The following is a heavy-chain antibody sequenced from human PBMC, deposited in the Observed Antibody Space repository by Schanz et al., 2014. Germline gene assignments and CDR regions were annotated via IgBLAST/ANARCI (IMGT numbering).Heavy chain of an antibody. CDR2: INPDSGGT. CDR3: AREYTTRWSEEGLDY. CDR1: GYTLTAYY. Sequence: QVQLVQSGAEVKKPGASVKVSCKASGYTLTAYYMHWVRQAPGQGLEWMGWINPDSGGTNYAQKFQGRVTMTRDMSINTAYMELSRLRSDDTALYYCAREYTTRWSEEGLDYWGQGTLVTVSS. V-gene: IGHV1-2*02. J-gene: IGHJ4*02. D-gene: IGHD3-3*01.